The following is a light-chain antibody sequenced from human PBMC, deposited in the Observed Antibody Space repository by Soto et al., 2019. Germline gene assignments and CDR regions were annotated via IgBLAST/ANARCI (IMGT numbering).Light chain of an antibody. V-gene: IGKV3-15*01. J-gene: IGKJ2*01. CDR3: QQYNNSPPMYT. Sequence: EIVMTQSPATLSVSPGERATLSCRASQSVSSNLAWYQQKPGQAPRLLIYGASTRATGIPARLSGSGSGTEFTLTISSLQSEDFAVYYCQQYNNSPPMYTFGQGTKLQIK. CDR2: GAS. CDR1: QSVSSN.